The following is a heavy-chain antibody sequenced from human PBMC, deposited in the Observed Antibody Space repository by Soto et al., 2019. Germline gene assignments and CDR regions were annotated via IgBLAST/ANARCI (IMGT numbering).Heavy chain of an antibody. V-gene: IGHV1-69*12. CDR3: ARGPYSSSWSGYYYGMDV. J-gene: IGHJ6*02. CDR2: IIPIFGTA. Sequence: QVQLVQSGAEVKKPGSSVKVSCKASGGTFSCYAISWVRQAPGQGLEWMGGIIPIFGTANYAQKFQGRVTIPADEATSTADMELSSLRSEDTAVYYCARGPYSSSWSGYYYGMDVWGQGTTVTVSS. CDR1: GGTFSCYA. D-gene: IGHD6-13*01.